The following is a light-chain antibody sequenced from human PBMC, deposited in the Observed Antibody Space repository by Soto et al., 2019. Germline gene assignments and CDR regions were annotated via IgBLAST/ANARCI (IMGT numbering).Light chain of an antibody. CDR3: QSADSTGVIGL. J-gene: IGLJ2*01. V-gene: IGLV3-25*02. CDR2: KDS. Sequence: SYELTQPPSMSVSPGQTARIPCSGDALSNQYTYWYQQRPGRAPVLLIYKDSERPSGIPERFSGSSSGTTVTLTISGVQAEDEAAYYCQSADSTGVIGLFGGGTKLTVL. CDR1: ALSNQY.